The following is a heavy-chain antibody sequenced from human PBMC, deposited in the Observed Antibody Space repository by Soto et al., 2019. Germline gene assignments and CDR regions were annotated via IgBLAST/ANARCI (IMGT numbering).Heavy chain of an antibody. D-gene: IGHD2-2*01. V-gene: IGHV1-69*13. CDR3: ARDGVEYSPHPVPAARYGMDV. Sequence: ASVKVSCKASGGTFSSYAISWVRQAPGQGLEWMGGIIPIFGTANYAQKFQGRVTITADESTSTAYMELSSLRSEDTAVYYCARDGVEYSPHPVPAARYGMDVWGQGTTVTVSS. CDR2: IIPIFGTA. CDR1: GGTFSSYA. J-gene: IGHJ6*02.